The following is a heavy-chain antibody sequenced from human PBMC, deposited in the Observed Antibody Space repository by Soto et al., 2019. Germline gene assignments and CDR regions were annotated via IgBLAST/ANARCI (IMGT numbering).Heavy chain of an antibody. D-gene: IGHD4-17*01. CDR3: ARSPGGDYYYYGMDV. CDR2: IYYGGTT. V-gene: IGHV4-30-2*01. CDR1: GGSITSGGYS. J-gene: IGHJ6*02. Sequence: SETLSLTCAVSGGSITSGGYSWSWIRQPPGKGLEFIGYIYYGGTTYYNPSLKSRVTLSLDGSKNQFSLKLSSVTAADTAVYYCARSPGGDYYYYGMDVWGQGTTVTVSS.